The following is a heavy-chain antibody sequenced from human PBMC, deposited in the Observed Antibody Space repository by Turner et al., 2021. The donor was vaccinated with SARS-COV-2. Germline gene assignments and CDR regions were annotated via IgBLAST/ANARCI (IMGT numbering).Heavy chain of an antibody. V-gene: IGHV3-23*01. CDR2: ISGSGGST. Sequence: EVQLLESGGGLVQPGGSLRLSCAASGFTFSSYAMSWVRQAPGKGMEWVLAISGSGGSTYYADSVKGRFTIARDNSKNTLYLQMNSLRAEETAVYYCAKPPGEQWLVLALVFDYWGQGTLVTVSS. CDR1: GFTFSSYA. D-gene: IGHD6-19*01. CDR3: AKPPGEQWLVLALVFDY. J-gene: IGHJ4*02.